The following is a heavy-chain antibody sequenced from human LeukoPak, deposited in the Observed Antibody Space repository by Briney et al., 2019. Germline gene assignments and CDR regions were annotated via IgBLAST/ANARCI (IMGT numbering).Heavy chain of an antibody. V-gene: IGHV3-30*03. Sequence: GGSLRLSCAASGFTFSSYGMHWVRQAPGKGLEWVAVISYDGSNKYYADSVKGRFTISRDNSKNTLYLQMNSLRAGDTAVYYCARAVAGTVDYWGQGTLVTVSS. CDR3: ARAVAGTVDY. CDR1: GFTFSSYG. CDR2: ISYDGSNK. D-gene: IGHD6-19*01. J-gene: IGHJ4*02.